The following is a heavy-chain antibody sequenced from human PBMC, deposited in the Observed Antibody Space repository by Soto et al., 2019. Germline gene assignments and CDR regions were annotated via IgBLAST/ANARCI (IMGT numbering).Heavy chain of an antibody. CDR2: ISYDGSNK. D-gene: IGHD6-13*01. V-gene: IGHV3-30*18. J-gene: IGHJ4*02. Sequence: GESLKISCAASGFTFSSYVMHWVRQAPGKGLEWVAVISYDGSNKYYVDSVKGRFTISRDNSKNTLYLQMNSLRAEDTAVYYCAKAVGAAAGGYWGQGTLVTVSS. CDR3: AKAVGAAAGGY. CDR1: GFTFSSYV.